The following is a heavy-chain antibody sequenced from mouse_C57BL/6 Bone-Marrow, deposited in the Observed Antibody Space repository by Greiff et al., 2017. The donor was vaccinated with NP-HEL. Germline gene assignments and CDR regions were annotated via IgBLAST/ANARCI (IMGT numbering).Heavy chain of an antibody. CDR2: IYPGDGDT. J-gene: IGHJ2*01. V-gene: IGHV1-82*01. Sequence: VQLQESGPELVKPGASVKISCKASGYAFSSSWMNWVKQRPGKGLEWIGRIYPGDGDTNYNGKFKGKATLTADKSSSTAYMQLSSLTSEDSAVYFCARSGGLRRYFDYWGQGTTLTVSS. D-gene: IGHD1-1*01. CDR3: ARSGGLRRYFDY. CDR1: GYAFSSSW.